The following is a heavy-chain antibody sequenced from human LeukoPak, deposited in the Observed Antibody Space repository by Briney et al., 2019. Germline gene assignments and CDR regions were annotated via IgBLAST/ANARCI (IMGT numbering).Heavy chain of an antibody. J-gene: IGHJ4*02. CDR2: IASDGSST. D-gene: IGHD4-23*01. CDR1: GFTFSSYW. Sequence: GGSLRLSCAASGFTFSSYWMNWVRQAPGKGLVWVSRIASDGSSTTYADSVKGRFSISRDNAKNTLYLQMNSLRVEDTAVFYCARGRPHGNDYWGQGTLVTVSS. CDR3: ARGRPHGNDY. V-gene: IGHV3-74*01.